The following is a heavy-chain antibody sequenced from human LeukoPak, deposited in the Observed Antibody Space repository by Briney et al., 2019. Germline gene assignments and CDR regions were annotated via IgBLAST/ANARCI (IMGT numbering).Heavy chain of an antibody. V-gene: IGHV4-4*02. CDR1: GGSISSSNW. CDR2: IYHSGST. D-gene: IGHD3-10*01. CDR3: AGSSFGLWFGELGKNFDY. Sequence: PSGTLSLTCAVSGGSISSSNWWSWVRPPPGKGLEWIGEIYHSGSTNYNPSLKSRVTISVDKSKNQFSLKLSSVTAADTAVYYCAGSSFGLWFGELGKNFDYWGQGTLVTVSS. J-gene: IGHJ4*02.